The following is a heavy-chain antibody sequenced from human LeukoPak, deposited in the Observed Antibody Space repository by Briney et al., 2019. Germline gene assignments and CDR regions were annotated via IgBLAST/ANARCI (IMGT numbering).Heavy chain of an antibody. J-gene: IGHJ4*02. CDR3: ARSGGSSSLGY. V-gene: IGHV3-74*03. D-gene: IGHD6-6*01. Sequence: GGSLRLSCAASGFTFSTYWMHWVRQAPGKGLVWVARIRPEGTTTAYADSVKGRFTISRDNAKNTLYLQMNSLRVEDTAVYYCARSGGSSSLGYWGQGTLVTVSS. CDR2: IRPEGTTT. CDR1: GFTFSTYW.